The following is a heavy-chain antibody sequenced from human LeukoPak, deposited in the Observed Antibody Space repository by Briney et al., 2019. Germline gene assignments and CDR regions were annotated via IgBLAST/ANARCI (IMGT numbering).Heavy chain of an antibody. J-gene: IGHJ6*02. Sequence: GGSLRLSCAASGFTFDDYAMHWVRQAPGKGLEWVPGISWNSGSIGYADSVKGRFTISRDNAKNSLYLQMNSLRAEDTALYYCAKDIATVSIYYYGMDVWGQGTTVTASS. CDR2: ISWNSGSI. D-gene: IGHD4-4*01. CDR3: AKDIATVSIYYYGMDV. V-gene: IGHV3-9*01. CDR1: GFTFDDYA.